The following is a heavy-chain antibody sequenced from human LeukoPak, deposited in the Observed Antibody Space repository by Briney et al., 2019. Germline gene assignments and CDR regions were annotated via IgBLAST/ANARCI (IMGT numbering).Heavy chain of an antibody. CDR1: GYTFTGYY. CDR3: ARTSPYRFLEWLLYFDY. V-gene: IGHV1-2*02. D-gene: IGHD3-3*01. CDR2: INPNSGGT. Sequence: ASVKVSCKASGYTFTGYYMHWVRQAPGQGLEWMGWINPNSGGTNYAQKFQGRVTMTRDTSINTAYMELSRLRSDDTAVYYCARTSPYRFLEWLLYFDYWGQGTLVTVSS. J-gene: IGHJ4*02.